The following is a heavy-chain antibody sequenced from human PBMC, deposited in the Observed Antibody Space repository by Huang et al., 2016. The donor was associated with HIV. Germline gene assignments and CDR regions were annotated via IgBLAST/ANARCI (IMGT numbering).Heavy chain of an antibody. V-gene: IGHV3-30*18. D-gene: IGHD6-13*01. CDR2: RTYDGKTK. Sequence: QVQLVESGGGVVQPGRSLRISCAASGFTFSGYGMHWVRQAPGKGLEWVAVRTYDGKTKDYADSVKGRFSISRDNSKTTVDLQLNSRRVEDTAVYYCAKGGSAAAVLDFWGQGTLVTVSS. J-gene: IGHJ4*02. CDR3: AKGGSAAAVLDF. CDR1: GFTFSGYG.